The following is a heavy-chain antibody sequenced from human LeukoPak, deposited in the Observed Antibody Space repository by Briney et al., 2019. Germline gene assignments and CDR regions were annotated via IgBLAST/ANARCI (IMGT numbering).Heavy chain of an antibody. V-gene: IGHV4-38-2*02. D-gene: IGHD4-17*01. CDR1: GYSISSGYY. J-gene: IGHJ4*02. CDR2: IYHSGST. Sequence: SETLSLTCTLSGYSISSGYYWGWIRQPPGKGLEWIGIIYHSGSTYYNPSLKSRVTISVDTSNNQFSLKLSAVTAADTAVYYCARSTIRTTHFDYSGQGALVTVSS. CDR3: ARSTIRTTHFDY.